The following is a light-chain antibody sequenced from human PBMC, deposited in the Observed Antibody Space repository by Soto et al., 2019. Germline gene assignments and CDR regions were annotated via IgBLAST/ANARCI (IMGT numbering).Light chain of an antibody. CDR3: SSYAGSNNWV. Sequence: QSALTQPPSASGSRGQSVTISCTGTSSDDGGYNYVSWYQQHPGKAPKLMIYEVSKRPSGVPDRFSGSKSGNTASLTVSGLQAEDEADYYCSSYAGSNNWVFGGGTKLTVL. CDR1: SSDDGGYNY. J-gene: IGLJ3*02. CDR2: EVS. V-gene: IGLV2-8*01.